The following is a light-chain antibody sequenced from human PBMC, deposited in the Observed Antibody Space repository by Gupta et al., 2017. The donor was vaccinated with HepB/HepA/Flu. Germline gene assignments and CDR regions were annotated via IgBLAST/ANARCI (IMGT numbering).Light chain of an antibody. Sequence: QSALTQHRSVPGSPGQSVTTSCTGTSSDVGGYNYVSWNQHHPGKAPKLMIYDFNKRPSGVPDRFSGSKSANTASLTISGLQAEDEADYYCCSYAGSYTLVVFGGGTKLTVL. CDR1: SSDVGGYNY. CDR2: DFN. CDR3: CSYAGSYTLVV. J-gene: IGLJ2*01. V-gene: IGLV2-11*01.